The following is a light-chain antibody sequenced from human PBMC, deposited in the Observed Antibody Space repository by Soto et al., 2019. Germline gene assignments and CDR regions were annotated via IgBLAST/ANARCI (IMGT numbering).Light chain of an antibody. CDR3: QHYGTSGT. Sequence: EIGLTDFPVKRVHPPWQRATLYCRASQSVSNNYLAWYQQQPGQAPRLLIYGASNRATGIPDRFSGSGSGTDFTLTISRLEPEDSAVYYCQHYGTSGTFGQGTKVDIK. CDR2: GAS. J-gene: IGKJ1*01. CDR1: QSVSNNY. V-gene: IGKV3-20*01.